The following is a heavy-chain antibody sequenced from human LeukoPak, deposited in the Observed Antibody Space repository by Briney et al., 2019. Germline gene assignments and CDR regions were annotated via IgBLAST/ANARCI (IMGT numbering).Heavy chain of an antibody. CDR2: ISFSGST. CDR3: ARDRGDTAMAHPFDY. J-gene: IGHJ4*02. V-gene: IGHV4-59*01. CDR1: GGSISTYY. D-gene: IGHD5-18*01. Sequence: PSETLSLTCTVSGGSISTYYWSWLRQPPGKGLEWIGFISFSGSTNYNPSLKSRVTISIDTSKNQFSLKLSSVTAADTAVYYCARDRGDTAMAHPFDYWGQGTLVTVSS.